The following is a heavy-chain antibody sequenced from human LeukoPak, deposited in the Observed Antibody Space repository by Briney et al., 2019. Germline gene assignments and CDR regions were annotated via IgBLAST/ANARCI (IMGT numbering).Heavy chain of an antibody. J-gene: IGHJ3*01. Sequence: GGSLRLSCAVSGFTIRNYLMHWVRQTPGQGLVWVSRINQDESRAYADSVKGRFTVSRDNAKNMLYLQLNGLRAEDTAVYFCGRGGDGIDVWGQGITVIVSS. CDR2: INQDESRA. D-gene: IGHD5-24*01. V-gene: IGHV3-74*01. CDR3: GRGGDGIDV. CDR1: GFTIRNYL.